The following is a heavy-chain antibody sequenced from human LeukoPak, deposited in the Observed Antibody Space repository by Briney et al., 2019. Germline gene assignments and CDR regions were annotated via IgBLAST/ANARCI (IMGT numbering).Heavy chain of an antibody. CDR2: INHSGST. Sequence: SETLSLTCAVYGGSFSGYYWSWIRQPPGKGLEWIGEINHSGSTNYNPSLKSRVTISVDTSKNQFSLKLSSVTAADTAVYYCARDPRKLLRDVEWFDPWGQGTLVTVSS. CDR3: ARDPRKLLRDVEWFDP. J-gene: IGHJ5*02. D-gene: IGHD1-26*01. CDR1: GGSFSGYY. V-gene: IGHV4-34*01.